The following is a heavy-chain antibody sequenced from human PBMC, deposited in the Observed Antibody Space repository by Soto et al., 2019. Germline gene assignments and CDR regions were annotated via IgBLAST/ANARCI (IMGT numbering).Heavy chain of an antibody. V-gene: IGHV1-46*03. J-gene: IGHJ5*02. CDR2: INPTDGST. D-gene: IGHD2-15*01. CDR1: GYTFTSYG. CDR3: AREYCSGGSCRPDP. Sequence: ASVKVSCKASGYTFTSYGISWVRQAPGQGLEWMGIINPTDGSTIYAQKFQGRVIMTRDTSTSTVYMDLSSLRSEDTAVYYCAREYCSGGSCRPDPWGQGTLVTVSS.